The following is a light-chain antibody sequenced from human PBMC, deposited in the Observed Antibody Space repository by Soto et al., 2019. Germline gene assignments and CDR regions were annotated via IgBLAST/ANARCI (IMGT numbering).Light chain of an antibody. V-gene: IGKV3-15*01. J-gene: IGKJ5*01. CDR3: QQYNTWSSIT. CDR2: GTS. Sequence: EIVMTQSPATLSVSPGERVTLSCRASQSISSNLAWYQQKPGQAPSLLMYGTSTRATGIPARFSGSGSGTEFTLTISSLQSEDFAVYYYQQYNTWSSITFGQGTRLEIK. CDR1: QSISSN.